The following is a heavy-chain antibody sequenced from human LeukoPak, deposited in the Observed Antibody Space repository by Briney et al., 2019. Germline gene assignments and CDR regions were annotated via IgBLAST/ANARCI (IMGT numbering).Heavy chain of an antibody. J-gene: IGHJ2*01. CDR3: VREVSQGAAVGKYNWYFDL. CDR1: GFTFSSYD. Sequence: GGSLRLSCAASGFTFSSYDLHWVRQVTGKSLEWVSAIGAGGDTYYPDSVKGRFTISRENAKNYLHLQMSSLRAGDTAVYYCVREVSQGAAVGKYNWYFDLWGRGALVTVSS. V-gene: IGHV3-13*01. D-gene: IGHD6-13*01. CDR2: IGAGGDT.